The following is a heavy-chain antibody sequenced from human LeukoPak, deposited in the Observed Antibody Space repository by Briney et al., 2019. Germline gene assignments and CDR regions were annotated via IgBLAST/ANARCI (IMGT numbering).Heavy chain of an antibody. V-gene: IGHV3-23*01. CDR1: GFTFSSYA. Sequence: GGSLRLSCAASGFTFSSYAMSWVRQTPGKGLEWVSTTTRSGGRTYYADSVKGRFTMSRDNAKNTMYLQMSSLRAEDTAVYYCVAATVRARFDYWGQGTLVTVSS. CDR3: VAATVRARFDY. CDR2: TTRSGGRT. D-gene: IGHD3-10*01. J-gene: IGHJ4*02.